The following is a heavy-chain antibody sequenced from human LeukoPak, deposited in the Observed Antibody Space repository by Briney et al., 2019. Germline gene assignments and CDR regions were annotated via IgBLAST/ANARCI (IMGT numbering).Heavy chain of an antibody. CDR1: GFTFSSYE. J-gene: IGHJ6*04. Sequence: GGSLRLSCAASGFTFSSYEMNWVGQAPGKGLEWVSYISSSGSTIYYADSVKGRFTISRDNAKNSLYLQMNSLRGEDTAGYYCAELGITMIGGVWGKGTTVTISS. D-gene: IGHD3-10*02. CDR3: AELGITMIGGV. CDR2: ISSSGSTI. V-gene: IGHV3-48*03.